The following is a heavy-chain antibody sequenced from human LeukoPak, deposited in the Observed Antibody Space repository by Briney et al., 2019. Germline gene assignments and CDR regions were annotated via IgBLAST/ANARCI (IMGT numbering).Heavy chain of an antibody. CDR1: GGSISSGSYY. Sequence: PSETLSFTCTVSGGSISSGSYYWSWIRQPAGKGLEWIGRIYYSGSTYYNPSLKSRVTISVDTSTNQFSLKVNSVDAADTAVYYCARARHYYGSGLVLCDPGGQDPLVTVSS. CDR2: IYYSGST. V-gene: IGHV4-61*02. D-gene: IGHD3-10*01. CDR3: ARARHYYGSGLVLCDP. J-gene: IGHJ5*02.